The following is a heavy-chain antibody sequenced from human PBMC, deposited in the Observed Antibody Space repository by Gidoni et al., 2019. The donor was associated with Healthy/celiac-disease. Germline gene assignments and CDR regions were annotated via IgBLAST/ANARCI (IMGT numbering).Heavy chain of an antibody. CDR2: IYPGDSDT. J-gene: IGHJ5*02. V-gene: IGHV5-51*01. D-gene: IGHD6-13*01. Sequence: EVQLVQSGAEVTKPGASLQISCTGSGSSFTSHWIGWVRQMPGKGLGWMGIIYPGDSDTRYSPSFQGQVTVSADKSISTAYLQWSSLKASDTAMYYCASSGIAAAGTDLVWFDPWGQGTLVTVSS. CDR1: GSSFTSHW. CDR3: ASSGIAAAGTDLVWFDP.